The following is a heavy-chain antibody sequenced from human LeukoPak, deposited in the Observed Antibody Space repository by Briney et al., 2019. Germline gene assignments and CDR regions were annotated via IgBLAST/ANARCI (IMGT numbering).Heavy chain of an antibody. D-gene: IGHD3-3*01. CDR3: ARVHYDFWSGYYRQYNWFDP. CDR1: GGSISSTVYY. V-gene: IGHV4-39*07. Sequence: PSETLSLTCTVSGGSISSTVYYWAWIRQPPGKGLEWIGSISYSGSTYYSPSLKSRVTISVDTSKNQFSLKLSSVTAADTAVYYCARVHYDFWSGYYRQYNWFDPWGQGTLVTVSS. J-gene: IGHJ5*02. CDR2: ISYSGST.